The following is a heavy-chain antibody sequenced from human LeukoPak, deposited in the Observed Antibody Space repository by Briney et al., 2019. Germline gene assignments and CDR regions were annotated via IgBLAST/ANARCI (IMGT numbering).Heavy chain of an antibody. D-gene: IGHD3-22*01. J-gene: IGHJ4*02. CDR1: GGSISSYY. V-gene: IGHV4-59*12. Sequence: PSETLSLTCTVSGGSISSYYWSWIRQPPGKGLEWIGYIYYSGSTYYNPSLKSRVTISVDTSKNQFSLKLSSVTAADTAVYYCARDYYDSSGYSGSSYFDYWGQGTLVTVSS. CDR3: ARDYYDSSGYSGSSYFDY. CDR2: IYYSGST.